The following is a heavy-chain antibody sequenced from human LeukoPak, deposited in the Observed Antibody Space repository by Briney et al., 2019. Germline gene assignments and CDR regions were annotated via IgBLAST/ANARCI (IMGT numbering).Heavy chain of an antibody. D-gene: IGHD5-12*01. Sequence: GGSLRLSCAGSGFTFNRHAMHWVRQAPGKGLEWVAVISYDGSNKFYADFVKGRFTISRDNSKNTQYLQMNSLRAADTALYYCARDRFSDYEFGYYYYGMDVWGQGTTVTVSS. V-gene: IGHV3-30-3*01. J-gene: IGHJ6*02. CDR3: ARDRFSDYEFGYYYYGMDV. CDR2: ISYDGSNK. CDR1: GFTFNRHA.